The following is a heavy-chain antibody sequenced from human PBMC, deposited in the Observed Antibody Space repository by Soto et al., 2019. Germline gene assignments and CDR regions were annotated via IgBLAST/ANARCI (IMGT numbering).Heavy chain of an antibody. J-gene: IGHJ2*01. Sequence: SQTLSLTCAISGDSVSSKSATWSWIRQSPSRGLEWLGRTYYRSKWYNDYAVSVKGRIVINSDTSKNQFSLQLNSVTPEDTAVYYCARDGSGFHWYFDLWGRGTQVTVSS. V-gene: IGHV6-1*01. CDR3: ARDGSGFHWYFDL. CDR2: TYYRSKWYN. CDR1: GDSVSSKSAT. D-gene: IGHD5-12*01.